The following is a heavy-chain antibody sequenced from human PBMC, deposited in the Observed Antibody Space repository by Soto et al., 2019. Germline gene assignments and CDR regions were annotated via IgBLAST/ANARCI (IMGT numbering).Heavy chain of an antibody. D-gene: IGHD6-19*01. Sequence: QVLLQESGPGLVQPSGTLSLSCVVSGVSIGSNYYWGWVRQSPGKGLEWLGDMSHIGSVNYNPSLKSGVTISMDKAQNQFSRKLNSVTAADTAVYYCARSLGWYAIDYWGQGTLVIVSS. V-gene: IGHV4-4*02. CDR2: MSHIGSV. CDR3: ARSLGWYAIDY. J-gene: IGHJ4*02. CDR1: GVSIGSNYY.